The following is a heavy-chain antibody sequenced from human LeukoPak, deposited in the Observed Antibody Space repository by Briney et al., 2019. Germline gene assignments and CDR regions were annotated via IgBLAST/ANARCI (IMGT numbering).Heavy chain of an antibody. D-gene: IGHD1-26*01. J-gene: IGHJ4*02. CDR2: INIDGSEK. CDR1: GFTFISYW. V-gene: IGHV3-7*01. CDR3: VRDPVEWELLLDY. Sequence: GGSLRLSCAASGFTFISYWMGWVRQAPGKRPEWVANINIDGSEKYYADSVKGRFTISRDNAWNSVYLQMNGLRVEDTAVYYCVRDPVEWELLLDYWGQGTLVTVSS.